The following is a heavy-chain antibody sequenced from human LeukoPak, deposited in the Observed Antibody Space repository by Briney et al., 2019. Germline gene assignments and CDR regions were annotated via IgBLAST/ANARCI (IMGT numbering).Heavy chain of an antibody. CDR1: GGSFSGYY. V-gene: IGHV4-34*01. J-gene: IGHJ3*02. Sequence: PSETLSLPCAVYGGSFSGYYWSWIRQPPGKGLEWIGEINHSGSTNYNPSLKSRVTISVDTSKNQFPLKLSSVTAADTAVYYCARGHNYDFWSGLVGLDAFDIWGQGTMVTVSS. CDR2: INHSGST. CDR3: ARGHNYDFWSGLVGLDAFDI. D-gene: IGHD3-3*01.